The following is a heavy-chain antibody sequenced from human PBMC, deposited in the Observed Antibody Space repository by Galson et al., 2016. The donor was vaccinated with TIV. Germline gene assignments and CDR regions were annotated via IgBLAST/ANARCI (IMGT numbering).Heavy chain of an antibody. CDR1: GSAFTAYY. J-gene: IGHJ5*02. D-gene: IGHD1-1*01. Sequence: SVKVSCKASGSAFTAYYIHWARQAPGQGLERMGWINPNSGATKNAQEFQGMVTITVDTSIRTAHMQLTDLGYDDTALYYRVGGTRFRPNWFDPWGQGTLVTVSS. V-gene: IGHV1-2*02. CDR2: INPNSGAT. CDR3: VGGTRFRPNWFDP.